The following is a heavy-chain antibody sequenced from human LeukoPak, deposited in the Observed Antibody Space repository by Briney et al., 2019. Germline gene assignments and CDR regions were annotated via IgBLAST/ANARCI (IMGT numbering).Heavy chain of an antibody. D-gene: IGHD1-1*01. CDR1: GFPFRSYA. V-gene: IGHV3-23*01. Sequence: AGGSLRLSCVASGFPFRSYAMTWVRQTPGKGLESVSVITDDEDTYYADSVKGRFTISRDNSQNTVLLQMNSLRVEDTAVYYCAKVDYWSPENYFDSWGQGTLVTVSS. CDR2: ITDDEDT. CDR3: AKVDYWSPENYFDS. J-gene: IGHJ4*02.